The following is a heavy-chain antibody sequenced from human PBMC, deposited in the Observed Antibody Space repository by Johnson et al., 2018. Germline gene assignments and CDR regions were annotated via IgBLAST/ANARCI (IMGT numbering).Heavy chain of an antibody. V-gene: IGHV4-59*01. J-gene: IGHJ6*03. CDR1: GGSISSNY. CDR2: IYDSVAT. CDR3: ARGGAVTSPDYYYMDV. D-gene: IGHD4-17*01. Sequence: QVQLQESGPGLVKPSETLSLTCIVSGGSISSNYWSWIRQPPGEGLEWIGYIYDSVATNYNPSLKSRVTISGDTSKNQFPLKLSSGTVADTAVYYCARGGAVTSPDYYYMDVWGKGTTVTVSS.